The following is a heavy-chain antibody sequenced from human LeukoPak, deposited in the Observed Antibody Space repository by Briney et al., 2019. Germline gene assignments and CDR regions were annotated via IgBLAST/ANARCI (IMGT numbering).Heavy chain of an antibody. V-gene: IGHV3-23*01. Sequence: PGGSLRLSCAASGFTFSTYGMSWVRQAPGKGLEWVSAISGSGGSTYYADSVKGRFTISRDNSKNTLYLQMNSLRAEDTAVYYCAREVVGAPYFDYWGQGTLVTVSS. J-gene: IGHJ4*02. CDR1: GFTFSTYG. CDR3: AREVVGAPYFDY. CDR2: ISGSGGST. D-gene: IGHD2-15*01.